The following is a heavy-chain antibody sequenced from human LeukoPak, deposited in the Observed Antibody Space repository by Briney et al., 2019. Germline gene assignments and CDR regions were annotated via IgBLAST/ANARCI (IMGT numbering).Heavy chain of an antibody. CDR2: IYPDDSDS. D-gene: IGHD6-19*01. CDR3: AATDSGWWGAFDY. V-gene: IGHV5-51*01. Sequence: GESLKISCKASGYTFGNYWIAWVRQMPGKGLEWMAIIYPDDSDSRYSTSFQGQITVSADKSISTAYLQWSSLKASDTAMYYCAATDSGWWGAFDYWGQGTLVTVSS. CDR1: GYTFGNYW. J-gene: IGHJ4*02.